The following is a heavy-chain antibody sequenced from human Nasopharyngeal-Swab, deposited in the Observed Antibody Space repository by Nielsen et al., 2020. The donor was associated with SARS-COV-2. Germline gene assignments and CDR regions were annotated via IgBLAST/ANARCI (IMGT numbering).Heavy chain of an antibody. J-gene: IGHJ4*02. CDR2: IIPVLRTT. V-gene: IGHV1-69*13. CDR1: GGTFSRHA. D-gene: IGHD1-26*01. Sequence: SVKVSCKTSGGTFSRHAIHWVRQAPGQGLEWMGGIIPVLRTTKYAPKFQGRVSITADESTSTAYMELSSLRSEDTALFYCATLGEVFGLDYWGQGSLVTVSS. CDR3: ATLGEVFGLDY.